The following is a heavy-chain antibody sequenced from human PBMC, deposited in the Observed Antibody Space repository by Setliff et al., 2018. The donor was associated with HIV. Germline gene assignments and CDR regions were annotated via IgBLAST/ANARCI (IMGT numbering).Heavy chain of an antibody. CDR3: ARHKTLRFLNLLTAGWFDP. J-gene: IGHJ5*02. CDR2: VDYSGTT. V-gene: IGHV4-39*01. CDR1: GGSISTNNFF. Sequence: SETLSLTCTVSGGSISTNNFFWGWIRQPPGKGLEWIGTVDYSGTTNYTPSLKSRVTISVDTSKNQFSLKLTSVTAADTAVHYCARHKTLRFLNLLTAGWFDPWGQGALVTVSS. D-gene: IGHD3-3*01.